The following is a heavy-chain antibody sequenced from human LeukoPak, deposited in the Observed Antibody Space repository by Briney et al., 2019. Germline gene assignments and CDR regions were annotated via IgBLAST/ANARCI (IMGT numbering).Heavy chain of an antibody. CDR1: GGSISSSSYY. CDR3: ARHAMVLGELLDY. Sequence: PSETLSLTCTVSGGSISSSSYYWGWICQPPGKGLGWIGSIYYSGSTYYNPSLKSRVTISVDTSKNQFSLKLSSVTAADTAVYYCARHAMVLGELLDYWGQGTLVTVSS. V-gene: IGHV4-39*01. J-gene: IGHJ4*02. D-gene: IGHD3-10*01. CDR2: IYYSGST.